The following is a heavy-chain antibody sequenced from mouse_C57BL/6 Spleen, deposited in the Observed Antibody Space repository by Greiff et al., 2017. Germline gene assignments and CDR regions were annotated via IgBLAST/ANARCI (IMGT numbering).Heavy chain of an antibody. Sequence: QVQLQQPGAELVMPGASVKLSCKASGYTFTSYWMHWVKQRPGQGLEWIGEIDPSDSYTNYNQKFKGKSTLTVDKSSSTAYMQLSSLTSEDSAVYYCARGDSDYGNLWFAYWGQGTLVTVSA. D-gene: IGHD2-1*01. CDR3: ARGDSDYGNLWFAY. CDR1: GYTFTSYW. V-gene: IGHV1-69*01. J-gene: IGHJ3*01. CDR2: IDPSDSYT.